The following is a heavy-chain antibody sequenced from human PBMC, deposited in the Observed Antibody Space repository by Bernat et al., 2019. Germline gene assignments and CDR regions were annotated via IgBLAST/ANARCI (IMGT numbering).Heavy chain of an antibody. CDR2: INAGNGNT. CDR1: GYTFTSYA. Sequence: QVQLVQSGAEVKKPGASVKVSCKASGYTFTSYAIHWVRQAPGQRLEWMGWINAGNGNTKYSQKLQGRVTITTDTSASTAYMELSSLRSEDTAVYFCARGWEAYPDYWGQGTLVTVSS. CDR3: ARGWEAYPDY. D-gene: IGHD1-26*01. V-gene: IGHV1-3*01. J-gene: IGHJ4*02.